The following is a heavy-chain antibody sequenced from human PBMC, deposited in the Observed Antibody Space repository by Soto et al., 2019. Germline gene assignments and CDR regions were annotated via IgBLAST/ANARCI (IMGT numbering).Heavy chain of an antibody. Sequence: PSETLSLTCTVSGGSISSGDYYWSWIRQPPGKGLEWIGYIYYSGSTYYNPSLKSRVTISVDTSKNQFSLKLSSVTAADTAVYYCAGRASRYYYDSSGYFDYWGQGTLVTVSS. CDR3: AGRASRYYYDSSGYFDY. CDR1: GGSISSGDYY. V-gene: IGHV4-30-4*01. CDR2: IYYSGST. D-gene: IGHD3-22*01. J-gene: IGHJ4*02.